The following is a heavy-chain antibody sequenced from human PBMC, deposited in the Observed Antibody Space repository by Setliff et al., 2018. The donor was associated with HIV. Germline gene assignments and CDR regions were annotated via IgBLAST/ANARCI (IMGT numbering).Heavy chain of an antibody. J-gene: IGHJ6*03. CDR3: AKDIREGCSTTSCHRYYYIDV. Sequence: GESLKISCVASGLTFNRYWMSWVRQVPGKGLEWVSNTKYDGSESYYVDSVKGRFIASTDNAKNSLYLQMNSLRAEDTALYYCAKDIREGCSTTSCHRYYYIDVWGKGTTVTVSS. D-gene: IGHD2-2*01. CDR1: GLTFNRYW. V-gene: IGHV3-7*03. CDR2: TKYDGSES.